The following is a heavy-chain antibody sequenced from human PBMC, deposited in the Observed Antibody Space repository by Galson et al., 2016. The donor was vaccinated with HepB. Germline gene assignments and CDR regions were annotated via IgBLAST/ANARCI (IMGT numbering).Heavy chain of an antibody. D-gene: IGHD6-6*01. V-gene: IGHV3-23*01. CDR1: GFTVTSYG. CDR3: WQYFSSSVFY. J-gene: IGHJ2*01. Sequence: SLRLSCAASGFTVTSYGMTWVRQAPEKGLEWVSDISTAGSTYYAESVKGRFTISRDSSKNTLYLQMNSLRADETAIHYRWQYFSSSVFYWGRGTQVTVSS. CDR2: ISTAGST.